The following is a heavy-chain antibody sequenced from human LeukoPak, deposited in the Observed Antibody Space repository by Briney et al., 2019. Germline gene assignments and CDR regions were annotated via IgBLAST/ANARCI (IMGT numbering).Heavy chain of an antibody. Sequence: GGSLRLSCTASGFTFGDYAMTWVRQAPGKGLECVAFISSKAYGWTTEYAASVKGRFTISRDDSKNIAYLQMNSLKTEDTALYYCIRDRYSNHFPVPTNDYWGQGTLVTVSS. D-gene: IGHD4-11*01. J-gene: IGHJ4*02. CDR3: IRDRYSNHFPVPTNDY. CDR1: GFTFGDYA. CDR2: ISSKAYGWTT. V-gene: IGHV3-49*04.